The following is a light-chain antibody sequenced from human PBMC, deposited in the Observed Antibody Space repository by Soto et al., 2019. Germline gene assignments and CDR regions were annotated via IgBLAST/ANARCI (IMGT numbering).Light chain of an antibody. CDR3: SSYAVSGTV. CDR2: EVT. CDR1: NSDVAGHNY. Sequence: QSVLTQPASVSGSPGQSITISCTGTNSDVAGHNYVSWYQQHPGKAPKLIIYEVTHRPSGISNRFSGSKSGNTASLTISGLQIEDEADYYCSSYAVSGTVFGPGTKVTVL. J-gene: IGLJ1*01. V-gene: IGLV2-14*01.